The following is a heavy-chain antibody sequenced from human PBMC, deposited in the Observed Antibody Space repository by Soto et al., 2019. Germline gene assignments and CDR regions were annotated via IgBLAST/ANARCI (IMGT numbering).Heavy chain of an antibody. J-gene: IGHJ3*02. Sequence: GSGPTLVNPTQTLTLTCTFSGFSLSTSGVGVGWIRQPPGKALEWLALIYWDDDKRYSPSLKSRLTITKDTSKNQVVLTMTNMDPVDTATYYCAHSQNIVATISDAFDIWGQGTMVTVSS. CDR2: IYWDDDK. CDR1: GFSLSTSGVG. V-gene: IGHV2-5*02. CDR3: AHSQNIVATISDAFDI. D-gene: IGHD5-12*01.